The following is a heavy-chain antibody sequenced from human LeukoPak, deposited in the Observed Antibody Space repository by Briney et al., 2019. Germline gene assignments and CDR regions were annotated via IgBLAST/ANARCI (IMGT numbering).Heavy chain of an antibody. V-gene: IGHV4-38-2*02. J-gene: IGHJ6*04. CDR2: IYHSGST. CDR3: ARELAVAGTGYYYYGMDV. CDR1: GYSISSGYY. D-gene: IGHD6-19*01. Sequence: PSETLSLTCAVSGYSISSGYYWGWTRQPPGKGLEWIGSIYHSGSTYYNPSLKSRVTISVDTSKNQFSLKLSSVTAADTAVYYCARELAVAGTGYYYYGMDVWGKGTTVTVSS.